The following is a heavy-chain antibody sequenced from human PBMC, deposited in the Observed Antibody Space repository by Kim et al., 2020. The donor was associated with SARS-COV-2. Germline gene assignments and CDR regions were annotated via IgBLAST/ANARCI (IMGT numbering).Heavy chain of an antibody. CDR1: GFTFSNFA. CDR2: VGSGSAFST. CDR3: AKHSGNGHLDY. V-gene: IGHV3-23*01. J-gene: IGHJ4*02. D-gene: IGHD1-26*01. Sequence: GGSLRLSCAASGFTFSNFAMSWVRQAPGKGLEWVSVVGSGSAFSTNYADSVKGRFTISRDNSKTALYLQMDSLTTEDTAAYYCAKHSGNGHLDYWGRGTLVTVSS.